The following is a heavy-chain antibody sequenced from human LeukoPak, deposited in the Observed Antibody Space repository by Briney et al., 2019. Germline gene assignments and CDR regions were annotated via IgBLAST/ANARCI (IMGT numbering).Heavy chain of an antibody. CDR1: GFTFSSYA. CDR3: ARDKSCSGGSCYYFDY. V-gene: IGHV3-30-3*01. J-gene: IGHJ4*02. CDR2: ISYDGSNK. D-gene: IGHD2-15*01. Sequence: GRSLRLSCAASGFTFSSYAMHWVRQAPGKGLEWVAVISYDGSNKYYADSVKGRFTISRDNSKNTLYLQMISLRAEDTAVYYCARDKSCSGGSCYYFDYWGQGTLVTVSS.